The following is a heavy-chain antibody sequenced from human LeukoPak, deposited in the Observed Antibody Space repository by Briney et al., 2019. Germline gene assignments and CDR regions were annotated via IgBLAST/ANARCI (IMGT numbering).Heavy chain of an antibody. CDR3: ARDGRYYYGSGSYYPYYWYFDL. V-gene: IGHV4-34*01. Sequence: SETLSLTCAVYGGSFSGYYWSWIRQPPGKGLEWIGEINHSGSTNYNPSLKSRVTISVDTSKNQFSLKLSSVTAADTAVYYCARDGRYYYGSGSYYPYYWYFDLWGRGTLVTVSS. J-gene: IGHJ2*01. CDR1: GGSFSGYY. CDR2: INHSGST. D-gene: IGHD3-10*01.